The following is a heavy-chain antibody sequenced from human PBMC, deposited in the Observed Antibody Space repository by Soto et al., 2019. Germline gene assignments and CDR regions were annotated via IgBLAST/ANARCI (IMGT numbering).Heavy chain of an antibody. CDR1: GFTFSSYA. Sequence: PGGSLRLSCAASGFTFSSYAMSWVRQAPGKGLEWVSAIVGSGGNTNYADSVRGRFAISRDKSKNTLFLQMNSLRAEDTAVYYCARDVVHCSGGSCSGVPMDVWGKGTTVTAS. V-gene: IGHV3-23*01. CDR3: ARDVVHCSGGSCSGVPMDV. D-gene: IGHD2-15*01. J-gene: IGHJ6*03. CDR2: IVGSGGNT.